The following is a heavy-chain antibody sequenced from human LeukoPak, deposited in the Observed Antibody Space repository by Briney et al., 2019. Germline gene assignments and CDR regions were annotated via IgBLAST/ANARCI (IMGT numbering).Heavy chain of an antibody. V-gene: IGHV4-59*01. CDR2: IYYSVDT. D-gene: IGHD3-22*01. Sequence: SETLSLTCAVSGDSIIGSYWSWIRQAPGKGLEWIGYIYYSVDTDYNPSLKSRVTISVDMSKKQISLRLTSVTAADTAVYYCARRRFYDSSGYNPTYYFDYWGQGILVTVSS. J-gene: IGHJ4*02. CDR3: ARRRFYDSSGYNPTYYFDY. CDR1: GDSIIGSY.